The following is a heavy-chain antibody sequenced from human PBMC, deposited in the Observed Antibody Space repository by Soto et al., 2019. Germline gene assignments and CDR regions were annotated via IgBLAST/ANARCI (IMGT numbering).Heavy chain of an antibody. V-gene: IGHV3-30-3*01. D-gene: IGHD6-19*01. CDR2: ISYDGSNK. J-gene: IGHJ4*02. Sequence: GGSLRLSCAASGFTFSSYAMHWVRQAPGKGLEWVAVISYDGSNKYYADSVKGRFTISRDNSKNTLYLQMNSLRAEDTAVYYCARGWVSGCSRGGGYFDYWGQGTLVTVSS. CDR1: GFTFSSYA. CDR3: ARGWVSGCSRGGGYFDY.